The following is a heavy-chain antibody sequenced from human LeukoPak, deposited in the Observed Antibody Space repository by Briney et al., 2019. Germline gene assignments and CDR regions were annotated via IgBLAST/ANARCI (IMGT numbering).Heavy chain of an antibody. Sequence: GESLKISCKGSGYSFTSYWIGWVRQMPGKGLEWMGIIYPGDSDTRYSPSFQGQVTISADKSISTAYLQWSSLKASGTAMYYCATVLLWFGELSGFDYWGQGTLVTVSS. V-gene: IGHV5-51*01. CDR1: GYSFTSYW. D-gene: IGHD3-10*01. CDR2: IYPGDSDT. CDR3: ATVLLWFGELSGFDY. J-gene: IGHJ4*02.